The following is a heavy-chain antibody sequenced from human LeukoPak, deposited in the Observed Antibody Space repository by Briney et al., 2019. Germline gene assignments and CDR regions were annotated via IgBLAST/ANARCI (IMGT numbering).Heavy chain of an antibody. CDR3: ATVRDGSGSYLGVDFDY. CDR2: ISSNGGST. J-gene: IGHJ4*02. V-gene: IGHV3-64*01. Sequence: GGSLRLFCAASGSTFSSYAMHWVRQAPGKGLEYVSAISSNGGSTYYANSVKGRFTISRDNSKNTLYLQMGSLRAEDTAVYYCATVRDGSGSYLGVDFDYWGQGTLVTVSS. D-gene: IGHD3-10*01. CDR1: GSTFSSYA.